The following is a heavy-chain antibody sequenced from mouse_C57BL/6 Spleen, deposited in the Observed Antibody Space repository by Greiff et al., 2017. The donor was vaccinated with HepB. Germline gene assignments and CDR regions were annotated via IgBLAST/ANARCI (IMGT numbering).Heavy chain of an antibody. Sequence: QVHVKQSGPELVKPGASVKISCKASGYAFSSSWMNWVKQRPGKGLEWIGRIYPGDGDTNYNGKFKGKATLTADKSSSTAYMQLSSLTSEDSAVYFCGGGYDWFAYWGQGTLVTVSA. CDR2: IYPGDGDT. D-gene: IGHD2-2*01. J-gene: IGHJ3*01. CDR3: GGGYDWFAY. V-gene: IGHV1-82*01. CDR1: GYAFSSSW.